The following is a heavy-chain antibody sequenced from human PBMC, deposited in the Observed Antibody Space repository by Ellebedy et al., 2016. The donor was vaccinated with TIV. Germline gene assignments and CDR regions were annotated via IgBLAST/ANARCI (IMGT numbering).Heavy chain of an antibody. CDR1: GYTFTSYG. V-gene: IGHV1-2*02. J-gene: IGHJ1*01. CDR3: ARDSHYYVQYFHH. D-gene: IGHD3-10*02. Sequence: ASVKVSCKASGYTFTSYGLSWVRQAPGQGLEWIGWIIPISGGTNYAPKFQGRVIVTRDTSVSTAYMELSRLRSEDTAVYYCARDSHYYVQYFHHWGQGTLVTVSS. CDR2: IIPISGGT.